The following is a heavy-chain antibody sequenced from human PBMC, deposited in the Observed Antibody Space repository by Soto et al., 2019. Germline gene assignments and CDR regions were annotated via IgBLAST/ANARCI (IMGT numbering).Heavy chain of an antibody. CDR3: ARLAAATDPDY. J-gene: IGHJ4*02. V-gene: IGHV4-4*02. Sequence: SDTLSLTFHAFCCAIRTSNWWSWVRQPPGKGLEWIGEIYHSGSTNYNPSLKSRVTTSVDKSKNQFSLKLSSVTAADTAVYYCARLAAATDPDYWGQG. CDR2: IYHSGST. CDR1: CCAIRTSNW. D-gene: IGHD6-13*01.